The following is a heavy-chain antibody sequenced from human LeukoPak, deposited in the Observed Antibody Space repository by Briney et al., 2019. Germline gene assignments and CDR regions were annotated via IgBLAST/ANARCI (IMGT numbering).Heavy chain of an antibody. CDR1: GFTFSSYA. D-gene: IGHD3-3*01. CDR2: ISGSGGST. CDR3: ARGSPQYYDFWSGYYTGSTTNEHYGMDV. J-gene: IGHJ6*02. Sequence: PGGSLRLSCAASGFTFSSYAMSWVRQAPGKGLEWVSAISGSGGSTYYADSVKGRFTISRDNSKNTLYLQMNSLRAEDTAVYYCARGSPQYYDFWSGYYTGSTTNEHYGMDVWGQGTTVTVSS. V-gene: IGHV3-23*01.